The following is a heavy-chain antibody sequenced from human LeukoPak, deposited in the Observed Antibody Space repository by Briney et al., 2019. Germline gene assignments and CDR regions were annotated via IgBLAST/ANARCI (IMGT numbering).Heavy chain of an antibody. V-gene: IGHV3-30*18. CDR1: GFTFSRYG. Sequence: HPGGSLRLSCAASGFTFSRYGTHWVRQAPGKGLEWVAVISYDGSKKDYADSVKGRFTISRDNSKNTLYLQMNSLRVEDTAVYYCAKDFPHYGSGSSHFDYWGQGTLVTVSS. J-gene: IGHJ4*02. CDR2: ISYDGSKK. D-gene: IGHD3-10*01. CDR3: AKDFPHYGSGSSHFDY.